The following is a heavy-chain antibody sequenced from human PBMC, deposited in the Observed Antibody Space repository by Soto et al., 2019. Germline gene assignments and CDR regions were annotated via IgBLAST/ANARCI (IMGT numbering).Heavy chain of an antibody. CDR2: ISAYNGNT. Sequence: QVQLVQSGAEVKKPGASVKVSYKASGYTFTSYGISWVRQAPGQGLEWMGWISAYNGNTNYAQKLQGRVTMTTDTSPSTAHMELRSLRADDTAVYYCAREGSGWYTPPHGRDVWGQGTTVTVSS. J-gene: IGHJ6*02. D-gene: IGHD6-19*01. CDR1: GYTFTSYG. CDR3: AREGSGWYTPPHGRDV. V-gene: IGHV1-18*01.